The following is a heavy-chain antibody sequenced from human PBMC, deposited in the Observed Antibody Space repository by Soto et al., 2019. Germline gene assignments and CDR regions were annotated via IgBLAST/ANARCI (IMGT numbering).Heavy chain of an antibody. CDR2: ITNSGSTI. J-gene: IGHJ6*02. D-gene: IGHD5-18*01. CDR1: GFTFSDYY. V-gene: IGHV3-11*04. CDR3: ARDTAMVTARYYGMDL. Sequence: PGGSLRLSCAASGFTFSDYYMSWIRQAPGKGLEWVSYITNSGSTIFYADSAKGRFTISRDNAKNSLNLQMNSLRAEDTAVYYCARDTAMVTARYYGMDLWGQRTKVTVSS.